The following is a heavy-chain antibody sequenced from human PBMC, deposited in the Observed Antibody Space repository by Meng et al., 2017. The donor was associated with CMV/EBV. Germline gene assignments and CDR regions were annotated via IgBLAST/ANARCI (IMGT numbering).Heavy chain of an antibody. V-gene: IGHV1-8*03. D-gene: IGHD6-13*01. Sequence: ASVKVSCKASGYTFTSYDINWVRQATGQGLEWMGWMNPNSGHTDYAQKFQGRVTITRNTSISTAYMELRSLRSDDTAVYYCARLPHSSSGYYYYGMDVWGQGTTVTVSS. J-gene: IGHJ6*02. CDR3: ARLPHSSSGYYYYGMDV. CDR1: GYTFTSYD. CDR2: MNPNSGHT.